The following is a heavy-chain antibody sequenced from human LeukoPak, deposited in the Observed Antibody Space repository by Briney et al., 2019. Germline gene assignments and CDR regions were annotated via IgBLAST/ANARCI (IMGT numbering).Heavy chain of an antibody. Sequence: ASVKVSCKASGYTFTGYYMHWVRQAPGQGLEWMGWINPNSGGTNYAQKFQGRVTMTRDTSISTAYMELCRLRSDDTAVYYCARGIGGDTTMLVYWGQGTLVTVSS. CDR2: INPNSGGT. V-gene: IGHV1-2*02. D-gene: IGHD1-26*01. J-gene: IGHJ4*02. CDR3: ARGIGGDTTMLVY. CDR1: GYTFTGYY.